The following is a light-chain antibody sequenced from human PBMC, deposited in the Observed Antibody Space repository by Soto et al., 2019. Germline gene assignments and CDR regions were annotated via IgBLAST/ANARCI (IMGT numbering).Light chain of an antibody. V-gene: IGKV1-5*03. CDR2: KTS. J-gene: IGKJ4*01. CDR1: QSISSW. Sequence: DIQMTQSPSTLSSSVGDRVTITCRASQSISSWLAWYQQKPGKAPRLLIYKTSNLESGVPSRFSGSGSGTAFSLTISSLQPDDFATYYCQQSKSFSLTFGGGTRVEVK. CDR3: QQSKSFSLT.